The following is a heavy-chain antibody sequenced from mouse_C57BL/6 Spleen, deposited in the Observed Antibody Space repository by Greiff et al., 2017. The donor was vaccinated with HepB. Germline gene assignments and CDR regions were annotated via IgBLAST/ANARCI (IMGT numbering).Heavy chain of an antibody. CDR2: INPNNGGT. CDR3: ARLAQALFDY. J-gene: IGHJ2*01. D-gene: IGHD3-2*02. CDR1: GYTFTDYY. V-gene: IGHV1-26*01. Sequence: EVQLQQSGPELVKPGASVKISCKASGYTFTDYYMNWVKQSHGKSLEWIGDINPNNGGTSYNQKFKGKATLTVDKSSSTAYMELRSLTAEDYAVYSCARLAQALFDYWGQGTTLTVSS.